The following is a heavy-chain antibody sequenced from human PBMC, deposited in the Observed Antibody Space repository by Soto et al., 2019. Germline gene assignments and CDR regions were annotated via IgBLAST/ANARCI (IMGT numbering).Heavy chain of an antibody. CDR3: ARRHSSSSAFDP. J-gene: IGHJ5*02. CDR2: ISAYNGNT. D-gene: IGHD6-13*01. V-gene: IGHV1-18*01. CDR1: GYTFASYG. Sequence: ASVKVSCKASGYTFASYGISWVRQAPGQGLEWMGWISAYNGNTNYAQKIQGRVTMTTDTSTSTAYMELRSLRSDDTAMYYCARRHSSSSAFDPWGQGTLVTVSS.